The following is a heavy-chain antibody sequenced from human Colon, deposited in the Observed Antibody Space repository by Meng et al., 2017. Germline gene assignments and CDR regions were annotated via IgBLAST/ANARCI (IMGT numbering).Heavy chain of an antibody. Sequence: QARMQESGPGLVKPSDTPSLTCSVTGASIRGGGYYWSWIRQVPGKGLDLIGYIYYSENTYYKPSLQSRAIISVDTSKNEFSLRLSSVSAADTAVYYCARRYGSGTYPFDFWGQGILVTVSS. CDR2: IYYSENT. J-gene: IGHJ4*02. CDR3: ARRYGSGTYPFDF. CDR1: GASIRGGGYY. D-gene: IGHD3-10*01. V-gene: IGHV4-31*03.